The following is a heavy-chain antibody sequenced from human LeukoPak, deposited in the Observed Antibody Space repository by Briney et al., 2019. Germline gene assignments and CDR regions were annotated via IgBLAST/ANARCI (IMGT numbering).Heavy chain of an antibody. CDR2: IRYDGSNK. CDR3: AKDRANYYGSGSYYTVNWFDP. J-gene: IGHJ5*02. Sequence: PGGSLGLSCAASGFTFSSYGMHWVRQAPGKGLEWVAFIRYDGSNKYYADSVKGRFTISRDNSKNTLYLQMNSLRAEDTAVYYCAKDRANYYGSGSYYTVNWFDPWGQGTLVTVSS. V-gene: IGHV3-30*02. D-gene: IGHD3-10*01. CDR1: GFTFSSYG.